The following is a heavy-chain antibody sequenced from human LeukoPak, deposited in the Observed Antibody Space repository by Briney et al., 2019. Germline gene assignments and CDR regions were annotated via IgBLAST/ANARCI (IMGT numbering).Heavy chain of an antibody. CDR1: GFTFSSNW. Sequence: GGSLRLSCAASGFTFSSNWRHGARQALGRGPVWVSRSNEEGSTTNYADPVKGRFTISRDNAKNTLYLQMNSLTAEDTAVYYCARDPIRHDYYDSSGYHDYWGQGTLVTVSS. CDR2: SNEEGSTT. D-gene: IGHD3-22*01. CDR3: ARDPIRHDYYDSSGYHDY. V-gene: IGHV3-74*01. J-gene: IGHJ4*02.